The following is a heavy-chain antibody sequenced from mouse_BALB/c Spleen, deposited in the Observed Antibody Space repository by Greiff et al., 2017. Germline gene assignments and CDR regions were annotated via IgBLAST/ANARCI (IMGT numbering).Heavy chain of an antibody. CDR3: ARSRGDGYFDY. CDR2: IYPGNVNT. J-gene: IGHJ2*01. Sequence: QVQLKQSGPELVKPGASVRISCKASGYTFTSYYIHWVKQRPGQGLEWIGWIYPGNVNTKYNEKFKGKATLTADKSSSTAYMQLSSLTSEDSAVYFCARSRGDGYFDYWGQGTTLTVSS. CDR1: GYTFTSYY. V-gene: IGHV1S56*01. D-gene: IGHD3-3*01.